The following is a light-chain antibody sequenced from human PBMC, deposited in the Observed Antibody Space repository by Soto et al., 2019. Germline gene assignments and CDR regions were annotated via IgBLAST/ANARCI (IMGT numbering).Light chain of an antibody. CDR1: QSLVYSDGNTY. CDR2: QLS. Sequence: DIVMTQTPLSSPVTLGQSASISCRSSQSLVYSDGNTYLSWLQQRPGQPPRLLIYQLSNRYSGVPDRFSGSGAGTDFTLKISRVEAEDVGICYGVQFSRVPRAFGQGTKVEGK. V-gene: IGKV2-24*01. J-gene: IGKJ1*01. CDR3: VQFSRVPRA.